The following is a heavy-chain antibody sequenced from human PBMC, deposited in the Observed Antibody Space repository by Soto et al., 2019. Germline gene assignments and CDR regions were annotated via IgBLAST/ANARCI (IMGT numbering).Heavy chain of an antibody. J-gene: IGHJ5*02. Sequence: PGGSLRLSCAASGFTFSSYAMHWVRQAPGKGLEWVAVISYDGSNKYYADSVKGRFTISRDNSKNTLYLQMNSLRAEDTAVYYCAKARSGPAAIGTWFDPWGQGTLVTVSP. CDR3: AKARSGPAAIGTWFDP. CDR1: GFTFSSYA. V-gene: IGHV3-30-3*01. CDR2: ISYDGSNK. D-gene: IGHD2-2*02.